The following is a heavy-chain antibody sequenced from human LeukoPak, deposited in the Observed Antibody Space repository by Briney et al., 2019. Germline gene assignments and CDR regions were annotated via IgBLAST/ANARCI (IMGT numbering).Heavy chain of an antibody. V-gene: IGHV1-2*02. D-gene: IGHD2-21*01. CDR3: ARSKRWGSLLEPFDI. J-gene: IGHJ3*02. Sequence: GASVKVSCKASGYTFTGYYIYWVRQAPGQGLEWMGWINPNSGGTKYAQKFQDRVTMARDTSITTAYMELSGLRFDDTAVYYCARSKRWGSLLEPFDIWGQGTMVTVSS. CDR1: GYTFTGYY. CDR2: INPNSGGT.